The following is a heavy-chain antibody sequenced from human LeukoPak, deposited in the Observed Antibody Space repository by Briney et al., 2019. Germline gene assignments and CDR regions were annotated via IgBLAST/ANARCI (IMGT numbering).Heavy chain of an antibody. CDR3: GRPNPDSSGYYGSFDP. Sequence: PSETLSLTCSVSGGSISSSSDYWGWVRQPPGKGLEWIGSIYHSETTYYNPSLKSRVIISVDTSMNQFSLKLNSVTAADTAVYYCGRPNPDSSGYYGSFDPWGQGILVTVSS. CDR1: GGSISSSSDY. J-gene: IGHJ5*02. CDR2: IYHSETT. D-gene: IGHD3-22*01. V-gene: IGHV4-39*01.